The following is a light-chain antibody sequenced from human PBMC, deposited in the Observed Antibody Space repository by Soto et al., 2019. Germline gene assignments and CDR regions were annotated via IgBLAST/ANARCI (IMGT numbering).Light chain of an antibody. CDR2: DAS. V-gene: IGKV3-11*01. CDR3: QQRSNWPWT. J-gene: IGKJ1*01. Sequence: EIVLTQSPATLSLSPGERATLSCRASQSVSSYLAWYQQKPGRAPRLLIYDASNRATGIPARFSGSGSGTDFTLTISSLEPEDFAFYYCQQRSNWPWTFGQGTKVEIK. CDR1: QSVSSY.